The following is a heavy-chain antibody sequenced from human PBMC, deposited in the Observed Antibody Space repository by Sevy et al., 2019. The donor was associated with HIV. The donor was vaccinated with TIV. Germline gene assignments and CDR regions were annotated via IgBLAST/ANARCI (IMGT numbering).Heavy chain of an antibody. V-gene: IGHV3-73*01. CDR1: GFTFSGSA. D-gene: IGHD2-2*02. J-gene: IGHJ5*02. CDR3: TRVQDCSSTSCYRIGNWFDP. CDR2: IRSKANSYAT. Sequence: GGFLRLSCAASGFTFSGSAMHWVRQASGKGLEWLGRIRSKANSYATAYAASVKGRFTISRDDSKNTAYLQMNSLKTEDTAVYYCTRVQDCSSTSCYRIGNWFDPWGQGTLVTVSS.